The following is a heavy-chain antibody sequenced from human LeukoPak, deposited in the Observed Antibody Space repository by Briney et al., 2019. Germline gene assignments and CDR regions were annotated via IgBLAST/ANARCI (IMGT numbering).Heavy chain of an antibody. V-gene: IGHV4-4*09. D-gene: IGHD6-13*01. Sequence: SETLSLTCTVSGGSISSYYGSWIRQPPGKGLEWIGYIYTSGSTNYNPSLKSRVTISVDTSKNQFSLKLSSVTAADTAVYYCARQRIAAADIYYFDYWGQGTLVTVSS. CDR3: ARQRIAAADIYYFDY. CDR2: IYTSGST. CDR1: GGSISSYY. J-gene: IGHJ4*02.